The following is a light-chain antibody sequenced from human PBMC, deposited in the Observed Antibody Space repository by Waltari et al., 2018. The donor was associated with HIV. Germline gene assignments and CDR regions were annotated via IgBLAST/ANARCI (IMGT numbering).Light chain of an antibody. CDR1: QSVSNK. Sequence: EIVMTQSPDSLSMSPGERATLSCRASQSVSNKLAWYHQKPGQTPSLLIYDASIRATGIPARFSGSGSGAEFTLTISSLQSEDFALYYCQQYDNWPPRFGQGTKVEIK. V-gene: IGKV3-15*01. J-gene: IGKJ1*01. CDR2: DAS. CDR3: QQYDNWPPR.